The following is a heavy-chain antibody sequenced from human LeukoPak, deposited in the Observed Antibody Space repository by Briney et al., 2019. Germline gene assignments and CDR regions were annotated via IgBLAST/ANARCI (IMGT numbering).Heavy chain of an antibody. J-gene: IGHJ3*02. V-gene: IGHV3-7*01. CDR3: ARDRSKDISAGAFDI. D-gene: IGHD3-9*01. CDR1: GFTFSSYW. Sequence: GGSLRLSCAASGFTFSSYWMSWVRQAPGKGLEWVANIKQDGSEKYYVDSVKGRFTISRDNAKNPLYLQMNSLRAEDTAVYYCARDRSKDISAGAFDIWGQGTMVTVSS. CDR2: IKQDGSEK.